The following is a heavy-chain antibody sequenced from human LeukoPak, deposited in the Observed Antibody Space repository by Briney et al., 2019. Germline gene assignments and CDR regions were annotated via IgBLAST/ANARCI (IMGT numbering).Heavy chain of an antibody. J-gene: IGHJ4*02. CDR3: ARGQGIFTGYPFDY. D-gene: IGHD3-9*01. CDR2: LFHSGNT. CDR1: GDSITTVYS. Sequence: SQTLSLTCTVSGDSITTVYSWSWIRPSPGKGLEWLGYLFHSGNTYYNPSLKSRVSISVDKSDNQFSLKLSSVTAADTAVYYCARGQGIFTGYPFDYWGQGTLVTVSS. V-gene: IGHV4-30-2*06.